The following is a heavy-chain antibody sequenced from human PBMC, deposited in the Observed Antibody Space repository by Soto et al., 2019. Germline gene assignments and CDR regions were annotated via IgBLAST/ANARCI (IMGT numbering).Heavy chain of an antibody. CDR2: ISWNSGSI. CDR1: GFTFDDYA. D-gene: IGHD4-17*01. Sequence: GGSLRLSCAASGFTFDDYAMHWVRQAPGKGLEWVSGISWNSGSIGYADSVKGRFTISRDNAKNSLYLQMNSLRAEDTALYYCAKDDGADYGGNSGPFDYSGQGTLVTVSS. J-gene: IGHJ4*02. CDR3: AKDDGADYGGNSGPFDY. V-gene: IGHV3-9*01.